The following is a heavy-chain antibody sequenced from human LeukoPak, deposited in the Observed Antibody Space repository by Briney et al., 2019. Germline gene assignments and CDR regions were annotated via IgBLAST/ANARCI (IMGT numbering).Heavy chain of an antibody. CDR2: IRNKGYSQDT. CDR3: TTLNYVWGTYRPDY. CDR1: RFNFSGSA. J-gene: IGHJ4*02. V-gene: IGHV3-73*01. Sequence: GGSLRLSCAASRFNFSGSAIHSVRQASGKGLWWVCRIRNKGYSQDTAYAASLNGRFAISRDDSRKMAYLQMNSLKTEDTAVYYCTTLNYVWGTYRPDYWGQGTLVTVSS. D-gene: IGHD3-16*02.